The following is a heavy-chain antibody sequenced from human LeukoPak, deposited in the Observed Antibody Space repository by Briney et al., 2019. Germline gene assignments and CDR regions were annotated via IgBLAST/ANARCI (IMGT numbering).Heavy chain of an antibody. D-gene: IGHD1-26*01. V-gene: IGHV3-23*01. CDR2: ISPSCGGT. J-gene: IGHJ6*03. CDR1: GFIFRYYG. Sequence: PGGSLRLSCAASGFIFRYYGMNGVRQAPGKGLEGVSGISPSCGGTYYADSVKGRFTISRDDSKNTLSLQMNSLRAEDTAVYYCAKGYGWEASYYYYYMDVWGKGTTVTISS. CDR3: AKGYGWEASYYYYYMDV.